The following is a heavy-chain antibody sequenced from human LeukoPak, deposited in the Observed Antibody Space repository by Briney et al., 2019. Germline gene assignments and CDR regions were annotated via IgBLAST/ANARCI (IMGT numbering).Heavy chain of an antibody. J-gene: IGHJ5*02. D-gene: IGHD6-19*01. CDR2: MYAGGTT. Sequence: GGSLRLSCAAAGVIVSRNFMSWVRQAPGKGLQWVAIMYAGGTTDYSDSVRGRFHISRDSSNNTLSLQINSRRAEDTAVYYCARGSGSGWPLDRWGQGALVTVSS. CDR3: ARGSGSGWPLDR. CDR1: GVIVSRNF. V-gene: IGHV3-53*01.